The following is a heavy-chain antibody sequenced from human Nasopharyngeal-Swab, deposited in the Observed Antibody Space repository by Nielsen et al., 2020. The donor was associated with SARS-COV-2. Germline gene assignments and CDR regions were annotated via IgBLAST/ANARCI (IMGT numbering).Heavy chain of an antibody. J-gene: IGHJ4*02. V-gene: IGHV3-73*01. Sequence: GGSLRLSCAASGFTFSGSAMHWVRQASGKGLEWVGRIRSKANSYATAYAASVKGRFTISRDDSKNTAYLQMNSLKTEDTAVYYSTRLDVAAAGTPDHYWGQGTLVTVSS. CDR3: TRLDVAAAGTPDHY. D-gene: IGHD6-13*01. CDR1: GFTFSGSA. CDR2: IRSKANSYAT.